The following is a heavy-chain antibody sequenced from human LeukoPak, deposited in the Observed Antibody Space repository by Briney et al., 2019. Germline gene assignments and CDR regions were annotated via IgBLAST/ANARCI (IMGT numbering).Heavy chain of an antibody. CDR3: ASAVRGYSYGYLFY. CDR2: ISAYNGNT. V-gene: IGHV1-18*03. J-gene: IGHJ4*02. Sequence: GASVKVSCKASGNTFTNNGISWVRQAPGQGLEWMGWISAYNGNTNYAQKFQGRVTMTTDTSTSTAYMELRSLRSDDMAVYYCASAVRGYSYGYLFYWGQGTLVTVSS. D-gene: IGHD5-18*01. CDR1: GNTFTNNG.